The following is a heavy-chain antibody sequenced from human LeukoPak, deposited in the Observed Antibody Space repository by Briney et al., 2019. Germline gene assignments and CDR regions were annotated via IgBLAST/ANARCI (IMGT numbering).Heavy chain of an antibody. J-gene: IGHJ4*02. Sequence: GASVKVSCKASGYTFTGYYMHWVRQAPGQGLEWMGWINPNSGGTNYAQKFQGRVTMTRDTSISTAYMELSRLRSDDTAVYYCALYFQRVTYYDSSGTVFRYWGQGTLVTVSS. CDR2: INPNSGGT. CDR3: ALYFQRVTYYDSSGTVFRY. V-gene: IGHV1-2*02. CDR1: GYTFTGYY. D-gene: IGHD3-22*01.